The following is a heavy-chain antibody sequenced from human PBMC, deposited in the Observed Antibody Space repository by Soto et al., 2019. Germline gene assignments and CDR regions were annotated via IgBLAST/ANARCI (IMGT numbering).Heavy chain of an antibody. D-gene: IGHD6-13*01. J-gene: IGHJ4*02. CDR3: AKVVEQQLIRCGLDC. Sequence: QVQLVESGGGVVQPGTSLRLSCAASGFTFSNYGMHWVRQAPGKGLDCVASISSDGSSKYYADPVKGRFTISRDNSKNTLNLEMNSLRVEDTAVYYCAKVVEQQLIRCGLDCWGQGTLVTVSS. CDR2: ISSDGSSK. V-gene: IGHV3-30*18. CDR1: GFTFSNYG.